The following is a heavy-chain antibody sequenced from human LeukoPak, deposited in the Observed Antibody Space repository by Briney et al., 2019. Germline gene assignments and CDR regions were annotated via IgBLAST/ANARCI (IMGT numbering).Heavy chain of an antibody. D-gene: IGHD3-9*01. CDR2: IYFSGST. CDR1: GDSINSYY. V-gene: IGHV4-59*01. CDR3: ARDLNHGFNYYYYGLEV. J-gene: IGHJ6*02. Sequence: SETLSLTCTVSGDSINSYYWSWIRQPPGKGLEWIGYIYFSGSTKYNPSLKNRVTISVDRSKSQFYLTLSSVTAADTAVYYCARDLNHGFNYYYYGLEVWGQGTTVTVSS.